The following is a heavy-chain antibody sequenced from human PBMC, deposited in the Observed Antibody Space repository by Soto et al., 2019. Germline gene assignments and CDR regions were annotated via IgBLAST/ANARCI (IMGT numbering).Heavy chain of an antibody. J-gene: IGHJ4*02. CDR3: ARGGRGVYFDY. CDR2: IKQDGSEK. V-gene: IGHV3-7*01. Sequence: EVQLVESGGDLVQPGGSLRLSCAASGFTFSGYWISWVRQAPGKGLEWVANIKQDGSEKYYVDSVKGRFTISRDNAKNSLYLQMNSLRVEDTAVYHCARGGRGVYFDYWGQGTLVTVSS. CDR1: GFTFSGYW.